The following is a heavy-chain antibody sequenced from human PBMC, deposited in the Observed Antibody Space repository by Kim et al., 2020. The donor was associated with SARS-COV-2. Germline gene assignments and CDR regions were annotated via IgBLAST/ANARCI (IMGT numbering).Heavy chain of an antibody. Sequence: ASVKVSCKASGYTFTSYGISWVRQAPGQGLEWMGWISAYNGNTNYAQKLQGRVTMTTDTSTSTAYMELRSLRSDDTAVYYCARDLPNLWFGETGLVGYWGQGTLVTVSS. J-gene: IGHJ4*02. V-gene: IGHV1-18*01. CDR3: ARDLPNLWFGETGLVGY. CDR2: ISAYNGNT. CDR1: GYTFTSYG. D-gene: IGHD3-10*01.